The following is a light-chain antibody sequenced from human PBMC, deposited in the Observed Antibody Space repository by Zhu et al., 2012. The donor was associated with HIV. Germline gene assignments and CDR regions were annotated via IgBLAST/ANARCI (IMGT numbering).Light chain of an antibody. J-gene: IGKJ4*01. Sequence: DIQLTQSPSFLSASVGDRVTITCRASQGISNHLAWYHQKPGKAPKLLIYGASVLQSGVPSRFSGSGSGTEFTLTISSLQHQDFATYFCQHLTLYPTFGGGSKVEIK. CDR1: QGISNH. CDR2: GAS. CDR3: QHLTLYPT. V-gene: IGKV1-9*01.